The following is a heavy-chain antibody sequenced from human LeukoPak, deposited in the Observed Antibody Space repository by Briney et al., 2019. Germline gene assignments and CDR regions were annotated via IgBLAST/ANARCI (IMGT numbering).Heavy chain of an antibody. CDR1: GFTFSSYG. J-gene: IGHJ4*02. CDR3: AKDRLRQGSSGYFDY. CDR2: ISGSGGST. D-gene: IGHD3-22*01. Sequence: GGSLRLSCAASGFTFSSYGMSWVRQAPGKGLEWVSAISGSGGSTYYADSVKGRFTISRDNSKNTLYLQMNSLRAEDTAVYYCAKDRLRQGSSGYFDYWGQGTLVTVSS. V-gene: IGHV3-23*01.